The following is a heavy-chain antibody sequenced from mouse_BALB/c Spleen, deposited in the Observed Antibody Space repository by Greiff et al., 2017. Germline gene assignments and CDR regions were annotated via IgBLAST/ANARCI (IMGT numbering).Heavy chain of an antibody. V-gene: IGHV1-14*01. CDR1: GYTFTSYV. Sequence: EVQRVESGPELVKPGASVKMSCKASGYTFTSYVMHWVKQKPGQGLEWIGYINPYNDGTKYNEKFKGKATLTSDKSSSTAYMELSSLTSEDSAVYYCARRGNGNYLYAMDYWGQGTSVTVSS. D-gene: IGHD2-1*01. J-gene: IGHJ4*01. CDR3: ARRGNGNYLYAMDY. CDR2: INPYNDGT.